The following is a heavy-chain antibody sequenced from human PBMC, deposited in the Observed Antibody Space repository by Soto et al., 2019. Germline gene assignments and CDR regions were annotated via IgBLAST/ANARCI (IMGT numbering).Heavy chain of an antibody. V-gene: IGHV1-3*01. CDR2: VNAGTGNT. CDR3: ARVPLYYDFWSGSLY. J-gene: IGHJ4*02. Sequence: ASVKVSCKASGYTFASYAMHWVRQAPGQRLEWMGWVNAGTGNTRYSQKFQGRVTITRDTSASTAYMELNSLRSEDTAVYYCARVPLYYDFWSGSLYWGQGTLVTVSS. CDR1: GYTFASYA. D-gene: IGHD3-3*01.